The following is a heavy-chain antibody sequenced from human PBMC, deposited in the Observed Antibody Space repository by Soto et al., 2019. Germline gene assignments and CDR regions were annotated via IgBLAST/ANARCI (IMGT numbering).Heavy chain of an antibody. CDR3: ARHVAAERQPSYGMDV. Sequence: GESLTISCKGSGYSFTSYWIGWVRQMPGKGLEWMGIIYPGDSDTRYSPSFQGQVTISADKSISTAYLQWSSLKASDTAMYYCARHVAAERQPSYGMDVWGQGTTVTVSS. D-gene: IGHD6-13*01. V-gene: IGHV5-51*01. CDR1: GYSFTSYW. J-gene: IGHJ6*02. CDR2: IYPGDSDT.